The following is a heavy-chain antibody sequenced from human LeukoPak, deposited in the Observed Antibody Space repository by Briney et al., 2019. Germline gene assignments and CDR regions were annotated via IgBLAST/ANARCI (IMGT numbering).Heavy chain of an antibody. Sequence: QSGGSLRLSCAASGFTFSSYAMSWVRQAPGKGLEWVSAISGSGGSTYYADSVKGRFTISRDNSKNTLYLQMNSLRAEDTAVYYCAKDRGSGYYFTVYYFDYWGQGTLVTVSS. CDR3: AKDRGSGYYFTVYYFDY. CDR1: GFTFSSYA. CDR2: ISGSGGST. V-gene: IGHV3-23*01. J-gene: IGHJ4*02. D-gene: IGHD2/OR15-2a*01.